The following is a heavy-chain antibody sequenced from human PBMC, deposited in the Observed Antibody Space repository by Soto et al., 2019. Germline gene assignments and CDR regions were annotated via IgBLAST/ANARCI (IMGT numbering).Heavy chain of an antibody. CDR3: AKDNCISTSCYRLYNWFDP. CDR2: IHSDGSST. CDR1: GFTFSYYW. V-gene: IGHV3-74*01. Sequence: PGGSLRLSCAASGFTFSYYWMHWVRQAPGKGLVWVSRIHSDGSSTTYADFVKGRYIISRDNARNTVDLQMNKLRAEDTSVYYCAKDNCISTSCYRLYNWFDPWGQGT. D-gene: IGHD2-2*01. J-gene: IGHJ5*02.